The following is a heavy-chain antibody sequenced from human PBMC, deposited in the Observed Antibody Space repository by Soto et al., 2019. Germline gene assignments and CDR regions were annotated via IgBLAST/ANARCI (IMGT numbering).Heavy chain of an antibody. CDR2: IKSKIDGGTT. CDR3: ANDYNWALDY. CDR1: GLTFSNAR. V-gene: IGHV3-15*07. J-gene: IGHJ4*02. D-gene: IGHD1-1*01. Sequence: AGGSLRLSCVASGLTFSNARMHWVRQAPGKGLEWVGHIKSKIDGGTTDYAAPVKGRFTISRDDSKNTLSLQMNSLKTEDTAVYFCANDYNWALDYWGQGTLVTVSS.